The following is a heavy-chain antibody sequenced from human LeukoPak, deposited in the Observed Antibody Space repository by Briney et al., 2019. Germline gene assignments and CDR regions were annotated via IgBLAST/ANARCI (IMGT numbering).Heavy chain of an antibody. J-gene: IGHJ4*02. V-gene: IGHV4-59*01. CDR3: ARRGRNSSGWQDYL. D-gene: IGHD6-25*01. CDR2: IYHTGST. CDR1: GGSISSYY. Sequence: SETLSLTCIVSGGSISSYYWSWIRQPPGKGLEWIANIYHTGSTNYNPSLSSRVTISIDTAKNQFSLKLTSVTAADTAVYYCARRGRNSSGWQDYLWGQGTLVTVSS.